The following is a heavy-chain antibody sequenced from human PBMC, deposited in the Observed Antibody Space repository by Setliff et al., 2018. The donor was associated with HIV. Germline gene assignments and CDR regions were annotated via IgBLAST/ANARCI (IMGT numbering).Heavy chain of an antibody. V-gene: IGHV4-59*01. CDR1: GGSISTYY. CDR3: ARGVYYYYDSDAYWYWFDP. J-gene: IGHJ5*02. Sequence: SETLSLTCTVSGGSISTYYWSWIRQSPGEGLEWIGYIFYTESTNYTPSIKSTHYNPSLKSRVTVSLDTSQNQFSLNLSSGTAADTAVYYCARGVYYYYDSDAYWYWFDPWGQGTLVTVSS. D-gene: IGHD3-22*01. CDR2: IFYTEST.